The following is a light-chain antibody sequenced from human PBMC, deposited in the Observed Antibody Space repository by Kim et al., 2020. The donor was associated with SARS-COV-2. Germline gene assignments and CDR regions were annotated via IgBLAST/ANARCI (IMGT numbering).Light chain of an antibody. CDR2: YDS. V-gene: IGLV3-21*04. CDR1: DIGSKS. J-gene: IGLJ3*02. CDR3: QVWDSSSDPPV. Sequence: APGKTARITCWGNDIGSKSVPCYQQKPGQAPVLVIYYDSARPSGIPERFSGSNSGNTATLTISRVEAGDEADYYCQVWDSSSDPPVFGGGTQLTVL.